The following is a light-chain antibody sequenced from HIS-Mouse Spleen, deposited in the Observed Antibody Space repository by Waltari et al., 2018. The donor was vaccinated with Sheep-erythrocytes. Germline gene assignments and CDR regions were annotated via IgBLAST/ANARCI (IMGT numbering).Light chain of an antibody. CDR1: QGISSA. V-gene: IGKV1-13*02. CDR2: DAS. J-gene: IGKJ2*01. CDR3: QQFYSYLYT. Sequence: AIQLTQSPSSLSASVGVRVTITCRASQGISSALAWYQQKPGKAPKLLIYDASSLESGVPSRFSGSGSGTDFTLTISSLQPEDFATYYCQQFYSYLYTFGQGTKLEIK.